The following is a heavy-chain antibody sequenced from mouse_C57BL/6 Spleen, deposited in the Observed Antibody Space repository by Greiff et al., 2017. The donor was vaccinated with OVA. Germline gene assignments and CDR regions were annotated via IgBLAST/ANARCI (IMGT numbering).Heavy chain of an antibody. CDR2: IWGVGST. V-gene: IGHV2-6*01. CDR3: ARESNDYAMDY. D-gene: IGHD2-5*01. J-gene: IGHJ4*01. CDR1: GFSLTSYG. Sequence: VQRVESGPGLVAPSQSLSITCTVSGFSLTSYGVDWVRQSPGKGLEWLGVIWGVGSTNYNSALKSRLSISKDNSKSQVFLKMNSLQTDDTAMYYCARESNDYAMDYWGQGTSVTVSS.